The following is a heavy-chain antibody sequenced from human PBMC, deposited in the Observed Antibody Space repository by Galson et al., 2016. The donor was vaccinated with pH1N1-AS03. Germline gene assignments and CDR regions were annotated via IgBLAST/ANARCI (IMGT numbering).Heavy chain of an antibody. J-gene: IGHJ4*02. Sequence: SVKVSCKASGYTFTRYYMHWVRQAPGQGLEWMGVIDPSGGGTTYAQKFHGRVTMTRDTSTTTAHMELSSLRSEDTAIYYCVGYGSGTQAYFDDWGQGTLVTVSS. CDR3: VGYGSGTQAYFDD. CDR1: GYTFTRYY. CDR2: IDPSGGGT. D-gene: IGHD3-10*01. V-gene: IGHV1-46*01.